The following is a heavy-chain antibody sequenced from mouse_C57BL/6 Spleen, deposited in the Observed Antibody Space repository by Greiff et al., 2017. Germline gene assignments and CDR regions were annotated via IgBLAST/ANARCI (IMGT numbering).Heavy chain of an antibody. D-gene: IGHD2-5*01. V-gene: IGHV1-42*01. CDR3: VREVYSNYGYFDV. Sequence: VQLKQSGPELVKPGASVKISCKASGYSFTGYYMNWVKQSPEKSLEWIGEINPSTGGTTYNQKFKAKATLTVDKSSSTAYMQLKSLTSEDSAVYYCVREVYSNYGYFDVWGTGTTVTVSS. CDR2: INPSTGGT. J-gene: IGHJ1*03. CDR1: GYSFTGYY.